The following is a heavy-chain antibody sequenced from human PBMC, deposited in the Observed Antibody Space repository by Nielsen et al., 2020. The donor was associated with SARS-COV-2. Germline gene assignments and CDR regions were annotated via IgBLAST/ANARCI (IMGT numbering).Heavy chain of an antibody. CDR1: GNTLSGVS. V-gene: IGHV1-24*01. CDR3: ASLPYDNSGLDFDS. J-gene: IGHJ4*02. Sequence: ASVKVSCKVSGNTLSGVSMHWVRQAPGKGLEWMGGLDTDDGGINYAQKFQGRVTMTEDSSTDTAYMELSSLRSEDTAVYYCASLPYDNSGLDFDSWGQGTLVAVSS. D-gene: IGHD3-22*01. CDR2: LDTDDGGI.